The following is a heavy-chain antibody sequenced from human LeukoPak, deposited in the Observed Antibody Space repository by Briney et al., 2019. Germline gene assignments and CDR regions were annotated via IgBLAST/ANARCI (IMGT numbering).Heavy chain of an antibody. V-gene: IGHV4-34*01. CDR1: GGSFSGYY. CDR3: ARRAPIIVVVPAAKYYFDY. D-gene: IGHD2-2*01. Sequence: IPSETLSLTCAVYGGSFSGYYWSWIRQPPGKGLEWIGEINHSGSTNYNPSLKSRVTISVDTSKNQFSLKLSSVTAADTAVYYCARRAPIIVVVPAAKYYFDYWGQGTLVTVSS. J-gene: IGHJ4*02. CDR2: INHSGST.